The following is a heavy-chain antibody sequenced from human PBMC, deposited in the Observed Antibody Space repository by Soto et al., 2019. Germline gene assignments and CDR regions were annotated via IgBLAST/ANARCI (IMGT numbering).Heavy chain of an antibody. CDR1: GFSFSTYW. D-gene: IGHD2-2*01. Sequence: GGSLRLSCAASGFSFSTYWMNWVRQAPGKGLEWVAAIKGGGGSKFYADSVKGRFTISRDNSKNTLYLQMNSLRAEDTAVYYCAKDPYCSSTSCSTVGSYNWFDPWGQGTLVTVSS. J-gene: IGHJ5*02. CDR2: IKGGGGSK. V-gene: IGHV3-23*01. CDR3: AKDPYCSSTSCSTVGSYNWFDP.